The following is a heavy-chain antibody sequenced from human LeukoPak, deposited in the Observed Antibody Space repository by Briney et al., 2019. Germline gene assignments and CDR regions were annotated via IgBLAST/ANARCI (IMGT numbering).Heavy chain of an antibody. D-gene: IGHD5-24*01. V-gene: IGHV3-30*02. Sequence: PWGSLRLSCAASGFTFSSYGMHWVRQAPGKGLEWAAFIRYDGSNKYYADSVKGRFTISRDNSKNTLYLQMNSLRAADTAVYYCARHGRRWLQLRRYSYYFDYWGQGTLVTVSS. CDR3: ARHGRRWLQLRRYSYYFDY. CDR2: IRYDGSNK. CDR1: GFTFSSYG. J-gene: IGHJ4*02.